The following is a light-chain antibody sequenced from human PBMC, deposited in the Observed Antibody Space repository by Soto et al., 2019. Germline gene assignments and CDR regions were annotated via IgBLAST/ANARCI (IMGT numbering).Light chain of an antibody. V-gene: IGKV3-20*01. Sequence: EIVLTQSPDTLSLSPGERATLACRASRSFASSYLAWYQQKPGQAPSLLIYAASTRATGIPDRFSGSGSGTDFTLTISRLEPEDSAVYDCQHYGSSPPYTFGQGTKLEIK. CDR3: QHYGSSPPYT. CDR1: RSFASSY. CDR2: AAS. J-gene: IGKJ2*01.